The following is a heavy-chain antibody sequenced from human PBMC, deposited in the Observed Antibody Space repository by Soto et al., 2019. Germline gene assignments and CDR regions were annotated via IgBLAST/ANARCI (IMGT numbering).Heavy chain of an antibody. CDR3: ARDTQLTSLDY. J-gene: IGHJ4*02. CDR2: IIPILGIA. CDR1: GGTFSSYT. D-gene: IGHD3-9*01. V-gene: IGHV1-69*08. Sequence: QVQLVQSGAEVKKPGSSVKVSCKASGGTFSSYTISWVRQAPGQGLEWMGRIIPILGIANYAQKFQGRVTITAYKSTITAYMELSSLRSEDTAVYYCARDTQLTSLDYWGQGTLVTVSS.